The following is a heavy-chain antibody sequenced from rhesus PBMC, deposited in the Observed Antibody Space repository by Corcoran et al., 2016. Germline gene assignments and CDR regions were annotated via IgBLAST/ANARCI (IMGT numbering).Heavy chain of an antibody. V-gene: IGHV4-93*02. D-gene: IGHD6-25*01. CDR2: IYGCGGST. Sequence: QVQLQESGPAVVKPSETLSLTCAVSGGSISSSNWWSWIRQSPGKGLAGIGGIYGCGGSTEYNPSLKARVTFAIDTSKNQFSLKLSSVTAEDTAVYYCARHNWGSGSWNYFDYWGQGVLVTVSS. CDR1: GGSISSSNW. CDR3: ARHNWGSGSWNYFDY. J-gene: IGHJ4*01.